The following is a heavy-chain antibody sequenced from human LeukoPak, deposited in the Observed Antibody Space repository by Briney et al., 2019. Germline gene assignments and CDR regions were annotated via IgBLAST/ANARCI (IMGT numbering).Heavy chain of an antibody. J-gene: IGHJ6*03. CDR1: GFTFSSYS. V-gene: IGHV3-21*01. CDR2: ISSSSHYI. CDR3: ARDQYGSGDGYYMDV. D-gene: IGHD3-10*01. Sequence: PGGSLRLSCAASGFTFSSYSLNWVRQAPGMGLEWVSSISSSSHYIYYADSVKGRFTISRDNAKNSLYLQMNSLRAEDTAVYYCARDQYGSGDGYYMDVWGKGTTVTISS.